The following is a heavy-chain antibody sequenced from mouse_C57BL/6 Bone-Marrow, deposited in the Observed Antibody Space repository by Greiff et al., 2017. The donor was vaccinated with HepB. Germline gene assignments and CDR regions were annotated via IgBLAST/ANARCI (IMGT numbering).Heavy chain of an antibody. CDR2: IYPGSGST. Sequence: VQLQQPGAELVKPGASVKMSCKASGYTFTSYWITWVKQRPGQGLEWIGDIYPGSGSTNYNEKFKSKATLTVDTSSSTAYMQLSSLTSEDSAVYYCARGGNYLYYAMDYWGQGTSVTVSS. CDR1: GYTFTSYW. CDR3: ARGGNYLYYAMDY. J-gene: IGHJ4*01. D-gene: IGHD2-1*01. V-gene: IGHV1-55*01.